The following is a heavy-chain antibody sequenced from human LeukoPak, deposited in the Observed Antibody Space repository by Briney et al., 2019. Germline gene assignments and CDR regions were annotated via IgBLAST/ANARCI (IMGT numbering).Heavy chain of an antibody. CDR1: GYTFTSYY. D-gene: IGHD2-2*01. CDR3: ARDLGGIVPAAADENWFDP. J-gene: IGHJ5*02. V-gene: IGHV1-46*03. Sequence: GASVKVSCKASGYTFTSYYKHWVRQAPGQGLEWMGIINPSGGSTSYAQKFQGRVTMTRDTSTSTVYMELSSLRSEDTAVYYCARDLGGIVPAAADENWFDPWGQGTLVTVSS. CDR2: INPSGGST.